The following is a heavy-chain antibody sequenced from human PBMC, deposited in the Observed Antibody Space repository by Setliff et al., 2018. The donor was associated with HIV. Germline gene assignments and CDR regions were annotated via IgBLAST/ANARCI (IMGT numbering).Heavy chain of an antibody. Sequence: SETLSLTCTVSGDSVNDRSYFWGWIRQPPGKGLEWIGTFYYNGDSRYNPSLKSRVTISVDTSKNQFSLKLRSVTAADTAVYYCARGAGLYGDYHVYWGQGTLVTVSS. CDR1: GDSVNDRSYF. CDR3: ARGAGLYGDYHVY. V-gene: IGHV4-39*07. J-gene: IGHJ4*02. D-gene: IGHD4-17*01. CDR2: FYYNGDS.